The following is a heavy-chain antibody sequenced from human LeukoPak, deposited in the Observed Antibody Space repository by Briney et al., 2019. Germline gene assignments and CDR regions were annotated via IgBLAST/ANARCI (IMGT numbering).Heavy chain of an antibody. V-gene: IGHV3-30-3*01. CDR1: GFTFSSYA. CDR2: ISYDGSNK. J-gene: IGHJ4*02. Sequence: GGSLRLSCAASGFTFSSYAMHWVRQAPGKGLEWVAVISYDGSNKYYADSAKGRFTISRDNSRNTLYLQMNTLRAEDMAVYYCARWTNYYDSSGFHWGQGTLVTVSS. CDR3: ARWTNYYDSSGFH. D-gene: IGHD3-22*01.